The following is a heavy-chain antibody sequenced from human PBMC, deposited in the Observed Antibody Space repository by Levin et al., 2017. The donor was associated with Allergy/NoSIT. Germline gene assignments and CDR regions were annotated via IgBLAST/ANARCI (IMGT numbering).Heavy chain of an antibody. Sequence: SETLSLTCTVSGGSISSGDYYWSWIRQPPGKGLEWIGYIYYSGSTYYNSSLKSRVIISVDTSKNQFSLKLSSVTAADTAVYYCARDAVGMATKGDNWFDPWGQGTLVTVSS. CDR2: IYYSGST. J-gene: IGHJ5*02. V-gene: IGHV4-30-4*01. CDR1: GGSISSGDYY. D-gene: IGHD5-24*01. CDR3: ARDAVGMATKGDNWFDP.